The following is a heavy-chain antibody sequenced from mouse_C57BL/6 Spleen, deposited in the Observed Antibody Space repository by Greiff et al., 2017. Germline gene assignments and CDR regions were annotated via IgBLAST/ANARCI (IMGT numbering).Heavy chain of an antibody. Sequence: EVQLQQSGPELVKPGASVKISCKASGYTFTDYYMNWVKQSHGKSLEWIGDINPNNGGTSYNQKFKGKATLTVDKSSSTAYMELRSLTSEDSAVYYCASRDYAWFAYWGQGTLVTVSA. J-gene: IGHJ3*01. CDR2: INPNNGGT. CDR1: GYTFTDYY. CDR3: ASRDYAWFAY. D-gene: IGHD2-4*01. V-gene: IGHV1-26*01.